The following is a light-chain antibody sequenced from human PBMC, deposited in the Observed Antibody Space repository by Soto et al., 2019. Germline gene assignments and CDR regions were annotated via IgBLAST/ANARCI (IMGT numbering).Light chain of an antibody. CDR3: QQYRGKPFT. CDR1: QSIDSW. CDR2: DAS. J-gene: IGKJ2*01. V-gene: IGKV1-5*01. Sequence: DLQMTQSPSTLSASVGDRVTIACRASQSIDSWLAWYQQKPGKAPKFLIYDASDLESGVPSRFSGSGSETEFTLTISSLQPDDFATYYCQQYRGKPFTFGQGTKVEIK.